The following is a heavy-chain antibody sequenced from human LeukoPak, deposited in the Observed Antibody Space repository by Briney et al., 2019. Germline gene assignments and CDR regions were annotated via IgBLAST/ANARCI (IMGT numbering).Heavy chain of an antibody. CDR2: IYTSGST. CDR1: GGSISSYY. CDR3: ARDLVVATRGTRYNWFDP. Sequence: PSETLSFTCTVSGGSISSYYWSWIRQPAGKGLEWIGRIYTSGSTNYNPSLKSRVTMSVDTSKNQFSLKLSSVTAADTAVYYCARDLVVATRGTRYNWFDPWGQGTLVTVSS. V-gene: IGHV4-4*07. D-gene: IGHD5-12*01. J-gene: IGHJ5*02.